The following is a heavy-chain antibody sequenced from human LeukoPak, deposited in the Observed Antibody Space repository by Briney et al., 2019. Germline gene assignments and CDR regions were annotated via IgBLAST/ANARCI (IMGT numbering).Heavy chain of an antibody. CDR1: GGSFSGYY. CDR2: INHSGST. V-gene: IGHV4-34*01. D-gene: IGHD3-10*01. CDR3: ARGPEGSFTFDY. J-gene: IGHJ4*02. Sequence: SETLSLTCAVYGGSFSGYYWSWIRQPPGKGLEWIGEINHSGSTNYNPSLKSRVTISVDTSKNQFSLKLSSVTAADTAVYSCARGPEGSFTFDYWGQGTLVTVSS.